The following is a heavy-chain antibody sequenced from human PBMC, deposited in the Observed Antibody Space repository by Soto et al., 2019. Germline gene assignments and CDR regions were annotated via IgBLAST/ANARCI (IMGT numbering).Heavy chain of an antibody. V-gene: IGHV1-2*02. CDR3: ARDPPDNDNWWPGDGLDV. J-gene: IGHJ6*02. D-gene: IGHD1-1*01. Sequence: QVQLVQSGAEVKKPGASVKVSCKASGYTFTDYYMHWVRQAPGQGLEWMGWINPNSGGTSYAQKFQGRVTMTRDTSITTAYMELSRLRSDDTAVYYCARDPPDNDNWWPGDGLDVGGQGTTFTVSS. CDR1: GYTFTDYY. CDR2: INPNSGGT.